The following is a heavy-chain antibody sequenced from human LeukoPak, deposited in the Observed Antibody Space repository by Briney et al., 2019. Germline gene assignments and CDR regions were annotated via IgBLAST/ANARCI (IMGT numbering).Heavy chain of an antibody. Sequence: PGGSLRLSCAASGFTVSSNYMSWVRQAPGKGLEWVSVIYSGGSTYYADSVKGRFTISIDNSKNTLYLQMNSLRAEDTAVYYCARDARLDYYYYGMDVWGQGTTVTVSS. CDR2: IYSGGST. V-gene: IGHV3-66*01. CDR3: ARDARLDYYYYGMDV. J-gene: IGHJ6*02. D-gene: IGHD6-19*01. CDR1: GFTVSSNY.